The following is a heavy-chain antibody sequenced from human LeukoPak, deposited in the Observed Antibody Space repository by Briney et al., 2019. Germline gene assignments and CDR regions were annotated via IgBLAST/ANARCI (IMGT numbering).Heavy chain of an antibody. CDR1: GFTFSSYG. CDR3: AKDPEKYSSSYY. J-gene: IGHJ4*02. V-gene: IGHV3-30*18. CDR2: ISYDGSEE. D-gene: IGHD6-13*01. Sequence: PGGSLRLSCAASGFTFSSYGMHWVRQAPGKGLEWVAGISYDGSEEFYADSVKGRFIISRDDSKNTLYLQLNSLRADDTAVYYCAKDPEKYSSSYYWGQGTLVTVSS.